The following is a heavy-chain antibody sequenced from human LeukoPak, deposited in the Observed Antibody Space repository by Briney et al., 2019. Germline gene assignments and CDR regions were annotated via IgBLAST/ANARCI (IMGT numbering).Heavy chain of an antibody. V-gene: IGHV3-21*01. CDR1: GFTFSSYS. CDR2: ISSSGSYI. J-gene: IGHJ4*02. D-gene: IGHD1-26*01. Sequence: GGSLRLSCAASGFTFSSYSMNWVRQAPGKGLEWVSSISSSGSYIYYANSVKGRFTISRDNAKNSLYLQMNSLRAEDTAVYYCARDSGSYEFDYWGQGTLVTVSS. CDR3: ARDSGSYEFDY.